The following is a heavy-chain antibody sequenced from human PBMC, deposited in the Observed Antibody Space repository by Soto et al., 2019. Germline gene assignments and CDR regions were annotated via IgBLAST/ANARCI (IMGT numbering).Heavy chain of an antibody. CDR1: GFTFDDYT. J-gene: IGHJ4*02. CDR3: AKSKWELLGYFDY. CDR2: ISWDGGST. V-gene: IGHV3-43*01. Sequence: GGSLRLSCAASGFTFDDYTMHWVRQAPGKGLEWVSLISWDGGSTYYADSVKGRFTISRDNSKNSLYLQMNSLRTEDTALYYCAKSKWELLGYFDYWGLGTLVTVSS. D-gene: IGHD1-26*01.